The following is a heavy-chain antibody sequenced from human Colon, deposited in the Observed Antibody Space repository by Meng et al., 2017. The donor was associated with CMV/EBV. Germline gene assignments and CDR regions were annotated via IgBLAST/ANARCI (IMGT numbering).Heavy chain of an antibody. D-gene: IGHD2-2*01. CDR1: GYTFTSYD. V-gene: IGHV1-18*01. Sequence: ASVKVSCKASGYTFTSYDINWVRQAPGQGLEWMGWISTHNGNTKYAQHLQGRVTMTRDTFTSTAYMELRSLDFDDTAIYFCARAYCSGTNCSPDYWGQGTLVTVSS. CDR2: ISTHNGNT. J-gene: IGHJ4*02. CDR3: ARAYCSGTNCSPDY.